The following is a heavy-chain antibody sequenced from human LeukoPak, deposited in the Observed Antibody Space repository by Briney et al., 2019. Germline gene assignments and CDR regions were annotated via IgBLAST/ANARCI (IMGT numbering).Heavy chain of an antibody. J-gene: IGHJ6*03. CDR1: GGSISSYY. D-gene: IGHD3-22*01. CDR2: IYYSGST. Sequence: SETLSLTCTVSGGSISSYYWSWIRQPPGKGLEWIGYIYYSGSTNYNPSLKSRVTISVDTSKNQFSLKLSSVTAADTAVYYCARAYYDSSGFYYYYMDVWGKGTTVTASS. V-gene: IGHV4-59*01. CDR3: ARAYYDSSGFYYYYMDV.